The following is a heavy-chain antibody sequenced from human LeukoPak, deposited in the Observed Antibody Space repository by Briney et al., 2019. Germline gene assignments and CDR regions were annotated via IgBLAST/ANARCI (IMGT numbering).Heavy chain of an antibody. J-gene: IGHJ3*02. Sequence: SQTLSLTCAISGDSVSSNSAAWNWIRQSPPRGLEWLVRTYYRSKWYNDYAVSVKSRITIHPDTSKNQFYLQLNSVTPEDTAVYYCATQRGYAFDIWGQGTMVTVSS. D-gene: IGHD5-18*01. CDR3: ATQRGYAFDI. V-gene: IGHV6-1*01. CDR2: TYYRSKWYN. CDR1: GDSVSSNSAA.